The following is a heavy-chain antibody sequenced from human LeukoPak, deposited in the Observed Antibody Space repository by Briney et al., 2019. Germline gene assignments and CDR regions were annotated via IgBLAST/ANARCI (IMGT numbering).Heavy chain of an antibody. J-gene: IGHJ4*02. CDR2: ISSNSRST. Sequence: GGSLRLSCAVSGFIFSDYYMSWSRQAPGKGLEWVSYISSNSRSTSYADSVKGRFTISRDNAKNSLYPQMNSLRAEDTAVYYCAREIAAAGIDYWGQGILVTVSS. V-gene: IGHV3-11*06. CDR3: AREIAAAGIDY. D-gene: IGHD6-13*01. CDR1: GFIFSDYY.